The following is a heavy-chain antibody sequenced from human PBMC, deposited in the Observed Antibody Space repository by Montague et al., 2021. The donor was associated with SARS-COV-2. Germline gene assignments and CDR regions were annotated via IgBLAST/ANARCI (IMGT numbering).Heavy chain of an antibody. Sequence: SETLSLTCTVSGGSISSDSYYWSWIRQAHGQELVWYGEISHGGSTYYTSSLKSRVTISVDTSKKQFSLNLRTVTAADTAVYYCACGDENGSGYMDVWGKGTTVTVSS. V-gene: IGHV4-39*07. CDR3: ACGDENGSGYMDV. D-gene: IGHD1-26*01. CDR1: GGSISSDSYY. CDR2: ISHGGST. J-gene: IGHJ6*03.